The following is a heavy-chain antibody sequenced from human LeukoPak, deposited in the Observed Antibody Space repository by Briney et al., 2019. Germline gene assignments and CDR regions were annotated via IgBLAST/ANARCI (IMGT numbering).Heavy chain of an antibody. J-gene: IGHJ4*02. D-gene: IGHD5-12*01. V-gene: IGHV4-4*07. CDR2: FYSGGST. Sequence: SETLSLSCTVSGGSISSYDWSWIRQAAGKGLGWIGGFYSGGSTAYNPSPKSRVTISVDTSKNQFSLKLSSVTAADTAVYYCARVYSGYDLPGALANYYFDYWGQGTLVTVSS. CDR3: ARVYSGYDLPGALANYYFDY. CDR1: GGSISSYD.